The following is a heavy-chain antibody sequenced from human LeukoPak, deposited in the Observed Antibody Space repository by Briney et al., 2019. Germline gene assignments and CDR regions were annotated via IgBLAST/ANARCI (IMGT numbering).Heavy chain of an antibody. CDR3: ARPTWIQLWAHFDY. CDR2: INAGNGNT. Sequence: ASVKVSCKASGYTFTSYAMHWVRQAPGQRLECMGWINAGNGNTKYSQKFQGRVTITRDTSASTAYMELSSLRSEDTAVYYCARPTWIQLWAHFDYWGQGTLVTVSS. V-gene: IGHV1-3*01. D-gene: IGHD5-18*01. J-gene: IGHJ4*02. CDR1: GYTFTSYA.